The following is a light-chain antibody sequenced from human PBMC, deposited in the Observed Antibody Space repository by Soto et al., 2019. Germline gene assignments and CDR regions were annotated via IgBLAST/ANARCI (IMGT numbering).Light chain of an antibody. CDR1: QGIGSW. V-gene: IGKV1-12*01. J-gene: IGKJ4*01. CDR2: AAS. CDR3: QQSASFPHT. Sequence: DIQMTQSPSSVSASVGDRVTITCRASQGIGSWLAWFQQNPGEAPSLLIYAASSLTSGVPSRFSGSGSGTDFTLTITSLQHEDFATYYCQQSASFPHTFGGGPKVEIK.